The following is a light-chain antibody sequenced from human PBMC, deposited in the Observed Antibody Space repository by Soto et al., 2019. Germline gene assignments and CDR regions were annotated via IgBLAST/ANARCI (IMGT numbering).Light chain of an antibody. Sequence: AIQMTQSPSSLSASVGDRVTITCRAGQAIRDDLAWYQQRPGKAPKLLVYAASNLQSGVPSRFSGSGSGTDFTLIISSLQPEDFATYYCLQDYDYPYTFGQGTKLEIK. CDR3: LQDYDYPYT. CDR2: AAS. J-gene: IGKJ2*01. CDR1: QAIRDD. V-gene: IGKV1-6*01.